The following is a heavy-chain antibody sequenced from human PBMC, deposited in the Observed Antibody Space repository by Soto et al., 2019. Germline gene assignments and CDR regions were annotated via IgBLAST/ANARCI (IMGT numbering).Heavy chain of an antibody. Sequence: QVQLVQSGAEVKKPGSSVKVSCKASGGTFSSYTISWVRQAPGQGLEWMGRIIPILGIANYAQKFQGRVTRTANNSASAASVELSSRRSADTAVYYCARERAYGSGSYYNVYYYGMDVWGQGTTVTVSS. CDR1: GGTFSSYT. CDR2: IIPILGIA. J-gene: IGHJ6*02. V-gene: IGHV1-69*08. CDR3: ARERAYGSGSYYNVYYYGMDV. D-gene: IGHD3-10*01.